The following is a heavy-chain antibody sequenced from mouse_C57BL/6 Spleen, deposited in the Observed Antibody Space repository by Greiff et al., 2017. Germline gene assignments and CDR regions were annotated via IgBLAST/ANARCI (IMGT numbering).Heavy chain of an antibody. D-gene: IGHD2-4*01. CDR3: ARFGDYDGWFAY. J-gene: IGHJ3*01. CDR1: GYSFTGYY. Sequence: EVQLQQSGPELVKPGASVKISCKASGYSFTGYYMNWVKQSPEKSLEWIGEINPSTGGTTYNQKFKAKATLTVDKSSSTAYMQLKSLTSEDSAVYYCARFGDYDGWFAYWGQGTLVTVSA. CDR2: INPSTGGT. V-gene: IGHV1-42*01.